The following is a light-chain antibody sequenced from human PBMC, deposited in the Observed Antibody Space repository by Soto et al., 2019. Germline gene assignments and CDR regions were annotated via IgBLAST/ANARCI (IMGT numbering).Light chain of an antibody. Sequence: EIVMTQSPATLSVSPGERVTLSCRASQSISSNLAWYQQRPGLAPRLLIYDASTRATDVPARFSGSGSGTEFSLTISSLQSEDFAVYYCQHYHHWSAFGQGTRLEIK. CDR2: DAS. CDR1: QSISSN. J-gene: IGKJ5*01. CDR3: QHYHHWSA. V-gene: IGKV3-15*01.